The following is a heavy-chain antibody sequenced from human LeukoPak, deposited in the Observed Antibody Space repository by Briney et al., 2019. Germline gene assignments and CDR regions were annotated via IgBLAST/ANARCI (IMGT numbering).Heavy chain of an antibody. Sequence: SETLSLTCAVYGGSFSGYYWSWIRQPPGKGLEWIGEINHSGSTNYNPSLKSRVTISVDTSKNQFSLKLSSVTAADTAVYYCARDHVLNWFDPWGQGTLVTVSS. CDR2: INHSGST. V-gene: IGHV4-34*01. J-gene: IGHJ5*02. D-gene: IGHD1-14*01. CDR1: GGSFSGYY. CDR3: ARDHVLNWFDP.